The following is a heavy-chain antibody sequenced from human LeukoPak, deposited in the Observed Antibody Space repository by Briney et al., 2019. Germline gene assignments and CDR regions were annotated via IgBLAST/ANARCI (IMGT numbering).Heavy chain of an antibody. CDR2: ISGSGGST. CDR3: AKDLILTDYNGSGSPILSWFDP. CDR1: GFTFSSYA. J-gene: IGHJ5*02. Sequence: GGSLRLSCAASGFTFSSYAMSWVRQAPGKGLEWVSAISGSGGSTYYADSVKGRFTISRDNSKNTLYPQMNSLRAEDTAVYYCAKDLILTDYNGSGSPILSWFDPWGQGTLVTVSS. V-gene: IGHV3-23*01. D-gene: IGHD3-10*01.